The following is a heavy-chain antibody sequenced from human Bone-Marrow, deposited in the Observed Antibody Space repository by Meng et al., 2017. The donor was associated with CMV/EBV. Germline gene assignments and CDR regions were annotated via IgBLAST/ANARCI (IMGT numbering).Heavy chain of an antibody. D-gene: IGHD2-21*01. J-gene: IGHJ5*02. CDR2: ISVTGSTK. Sequence: GESLKISCAASGFTFTDYYMSWIRQAPGKGLEWVSYISVTGSTKYYAASVKDRFAISRDNAKDTLYLQMNNLRAEDTAVYYCARGSIRFDPWGQGTLVTVSS. CDR1: GFTFTDYY. V-gene: IGHV3-11*04. CDR3: ARGSIRFDP.